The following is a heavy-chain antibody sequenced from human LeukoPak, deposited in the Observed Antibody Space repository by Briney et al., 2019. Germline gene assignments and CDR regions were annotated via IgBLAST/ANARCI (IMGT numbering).Heavy chain of an antibody. CDR2: IYYSGST. D-gene: IGHD6-19*01. CDR1: GGSISSYY. CDR3: ARSPSYSSGWYSYYYYYMDV. Sequence: SETLSLTCTVSGGSISSYYWSWIRQPPGKGLEWIGYIYYSGSTNYNPSLKSRVTISVDTSKNQFSLKLSSVTAADTAVYYCARSPSYSSGWYSYYYYYMDVWGKGTTVTISS. V-gene: IGHV4-59*01. J-gene: IGHJ6*03.